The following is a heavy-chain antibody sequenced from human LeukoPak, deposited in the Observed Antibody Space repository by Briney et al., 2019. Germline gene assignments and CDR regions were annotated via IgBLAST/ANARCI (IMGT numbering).Heavy chain of an antibody. CDR3: ARYARVTAKGFDL. V-gene: IGHV4-59*01. J-gene: IGHJ3*01. CDR2: IYYSGNT. CDR1: GGSISSYY. D-gene: IGHD2-21*02. Sequence: SGTLSLTCTVSGGSISSYYWSWIRQPPGKRLEWIGYIYYSGNTNYNPSLKSRVTVSVDTSKNQFSLKLSSVTAADTAVYYCARYARVTAKGFDLWGQGTMVTVSS.